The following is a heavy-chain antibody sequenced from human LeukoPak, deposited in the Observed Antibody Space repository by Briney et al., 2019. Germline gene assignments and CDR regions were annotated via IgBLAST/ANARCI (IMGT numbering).Heavy chain of an antibody. CDR2: ISGSGGST. D-gene: IGHD3-22*01. J-gene: IGHJ3*02. CDR1: GFTFSSYA. CDR3: AKGSPYDSSGKTHDAFDI. Sequence: SGGSLRLSCAASGFTFSSYAMSWVRQAPGKGLEWVSAISGSGGSTYYADSVKGRFTISRDNSKNTPYLQMNSLRAEDTAVYYCAKGSPYDSSGKTHDAFDIWGQGTMVTVSS. V-gene: IGHV3-23*01.